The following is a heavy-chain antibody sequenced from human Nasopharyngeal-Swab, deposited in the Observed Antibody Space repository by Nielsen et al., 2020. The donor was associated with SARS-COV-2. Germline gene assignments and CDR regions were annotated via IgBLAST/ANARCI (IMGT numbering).Heavy chain of an antibody. Sequence: WFRQPPGKGLEWIATISHSGNTFYNPSLQSRITISVDTSKNQFSLKLNSMTAADTAVYYCARQLSGNYQAYFDFWGQGSLAAVSS. D-gene: IGHD3-10*01. J-gene: IGHJ4*02. CDR3: ARQLSGNYQAYFDF. V-gene: IGHV4-39*01. CDR2: ISHSGNT.